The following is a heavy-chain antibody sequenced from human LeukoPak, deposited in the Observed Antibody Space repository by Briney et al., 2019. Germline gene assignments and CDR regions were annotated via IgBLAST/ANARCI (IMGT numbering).Heavy chain of an antibody. CDR3: SGGSNVKATFDY. D-gene: IGHD3-10*02. J-gene: IGHJ4*02. CDR1: GFSFSDHY. Sequence: GGSLRLSSAASGFSFSDHYINWIRQAAGTGVEWVSYISAGGETVYYSDSVKGRFTISWDNAKRSVYLQMDSLIGEDTAVYYYSGGSNVKATFDYWGQGTLVTVSS. CDR2: ISAGGETV. V-gene: IGHV3-11*01.